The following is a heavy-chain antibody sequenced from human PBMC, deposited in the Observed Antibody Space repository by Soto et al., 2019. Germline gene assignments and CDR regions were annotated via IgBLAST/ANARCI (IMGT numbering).Heavy chain of an antibody. J-gene: IGHJ3*02. D-gene: IGHD2-2*01. V-gene: IGHV3-33*01. CDR3: ARNSAVNDAFDI. CDR2: IWYDGSNT. CDR1: GFTFSSYG. Sequence: QVQLVESGGGVVQPGRSLRLSCAASGFTFSSYGMHWVRQAPGKGLEWVAVIWYDGSNTYYADSVKGRFTISRDNSKNTLYLQMNSLRAEDTAVYYCARNSAVNDAFDIWGQGKMVTVSS.